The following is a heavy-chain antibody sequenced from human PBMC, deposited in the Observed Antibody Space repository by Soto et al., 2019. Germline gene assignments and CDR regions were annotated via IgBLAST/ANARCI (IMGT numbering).Heavy chain of an antibody. D-gene: IGHD2-2*02. Sequence: SVKGSLKSSGGTFSSYSMSWVRQAPGQGREGMGRIIPMFGTANYAQKFQGRVTITADESTSTAYMELSSLRSEETAVYSCAGGDIVVVKAAIRAYYYYYGMDVWGQGTPVTVSS. CDR1: GGTFSSYS. CDR3: AGGDIVVVKAAIRAYYYYYGMDV. CDR2: IIPMFGTA. V-gene: IGHV1-69*13. J-gene: IGHJ6*02.